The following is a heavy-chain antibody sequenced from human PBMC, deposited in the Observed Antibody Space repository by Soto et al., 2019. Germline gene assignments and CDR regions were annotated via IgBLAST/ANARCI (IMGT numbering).Heavy chain of an antibody. J-gene: IGHJ6*04. CDR1: GYTFTGYY. V-gene: IGHV1-2*02. D-gene: IGHD2-2*01. Sequence: ASVKVSCKASGYTFTGYYMHWVRQAPGQGLEWMGWINPNSGGTNYAQKFQGRVTMTRDTSISTAYMELSRLRSDDTAVYYCERVGCSSTSCYHYYYYGMDVWGKGTTGIVSS. CDR2: INPNSGGT. CDR3: ERVGCSSTSCYHYYYYGMDV.